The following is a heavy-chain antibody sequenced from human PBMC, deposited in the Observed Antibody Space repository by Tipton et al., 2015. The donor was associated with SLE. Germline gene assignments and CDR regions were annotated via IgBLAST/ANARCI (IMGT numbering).Heavy chain of an antibody. CDR2: IYYSGST. D-gene: IGHD1-26*01. J-gene: IGHJ3*02. V-gene: IGHV4-31*03. CDR1: GGSISSSSYY. Sequence: TLSLTCTVSGGSISSSSYYWGWIRQHPGKGLEWIGYIYYSGSTYYNPSLKSRVTISVDTSKNQFSLKLSSVTAADTAVYYCARDQYSGSSGAFDIWGQGTMVTVSS. CDR3: ARDQYSGSSGAFDI.